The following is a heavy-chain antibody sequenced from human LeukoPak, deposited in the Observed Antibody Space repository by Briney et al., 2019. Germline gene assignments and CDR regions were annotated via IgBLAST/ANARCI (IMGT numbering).Heavy chain of an antibody. CDR2: INDSGST. D-gene: IGHD3-22*01. CDR1: GGSFSGYY. CDR3: ARVIDYDISGYYLGY. V-gene: IGHV4-34*01. Sequence: SSETLSLTCAVYGGSFSGYYWSWIRQPPGKGLEWIGEINDSGSTSCSPSLKSRVSISVDTSKNQFSLKLSSVTAVDTAVYYCARVIDYDISGYYLGYWGQGTRVTVSS. J-gene: IGHJ4*02.